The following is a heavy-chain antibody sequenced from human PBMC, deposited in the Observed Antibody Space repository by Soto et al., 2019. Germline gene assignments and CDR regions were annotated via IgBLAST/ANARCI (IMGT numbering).Heavy chain of an antibody. Sequence: PGGSLRLSCAASGFTFSNYAMHWVRQAPGKGLEWVAIIWFDGSNEYYADSVKGRFTISRDNSKNTLYLEMDNLRAEDTAVYYCARENFWKYDYWGQGTPVTVSS. D-gene: IGHD1-1*01. V-gene: IGHV3-33*01. CDR2: IWFDGSNE. J-gene: IGHJ4*02. CDR1: GFTFSNYA. CDR3: ARENFWKYDY.